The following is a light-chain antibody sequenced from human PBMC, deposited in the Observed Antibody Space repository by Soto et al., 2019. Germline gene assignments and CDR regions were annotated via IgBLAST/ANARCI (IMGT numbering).Light chain of an antibody. J-gene: IGKJ5*01. CDR2: SAS. Sequence: IHMTQSPSTLSGSVGDRVTIACRASQTISSWLAWYQQKKGKAPKLVIYSASSLQSGVPPRFSGSGSGTDFNLTISSLQTEDFATYYCQQANSFPITFGQGTRLEIK. CDR3: QQANSFPIT. CDR1: QTISSW. V-gene: IGKV1-12*01.